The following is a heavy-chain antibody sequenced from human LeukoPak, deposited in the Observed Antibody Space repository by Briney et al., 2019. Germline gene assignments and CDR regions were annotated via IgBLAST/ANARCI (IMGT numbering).Heavy chain of an antibody. Sequence: ASVKVSCKASGGTFSSYAISWVRQAPGQGLEWMGRIIPILGIANYAQKFQGRVTITADKSTSTAYMELRSLRSDDTAVYYCARGMATRPFDYWGQGTLVTVSS. CDR1: GGTFSSYA. J-gene: IGHJ4*02. D-gene: IGHD5-24*01. CDR2: IIPILGIA. CDR3: ARGMATRPFDY. V-gene: IGHV1-69*04.